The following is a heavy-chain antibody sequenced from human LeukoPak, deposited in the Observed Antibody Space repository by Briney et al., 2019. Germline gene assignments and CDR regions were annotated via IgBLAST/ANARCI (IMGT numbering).Heavy chain of an antibody. Sequence: GGSLRLSCAGSGDGFTRHTMNWVRRAPGKGLEWISYIWSTGEYIYYADSVKGRFTISRDNARTSVYLQMNSLRVEDTAIYYCALKYDSRARIDSWGQGTLVTVSS. J-gene: IGHJ4*02. CDR2: IWSTGEYI. CDR1: GDGFTRHT. V-gene: IGHV3-21*05. CDR3: ALKYDSRARIDS. D-gene: IGHD6-13*01.